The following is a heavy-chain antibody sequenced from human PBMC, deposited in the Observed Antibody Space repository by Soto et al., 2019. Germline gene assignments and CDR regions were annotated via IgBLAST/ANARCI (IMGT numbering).Heavy chain of an antibody. CDR3: ARHSSSWPIFDY. D-gene: IGHD6-13*01. V-gene: IGHV4-59*08. Sequence: PSETLSLTCTVSGGSISSYYWSWIRQPPGKGLEWIGYIYYSGSANYNPSLKSRVSISVATSKNQFSLKLSSVTAADTAVYYCARHSSSWPIFDYWGQGTLVTVSS. CDR2: IYYSGSA. CDR1: GGSISSYY. J-gene: IGHJ4*02.